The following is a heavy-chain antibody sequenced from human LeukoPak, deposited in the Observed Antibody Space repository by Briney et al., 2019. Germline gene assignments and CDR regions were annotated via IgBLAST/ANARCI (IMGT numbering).Heavy chain of an antibody. CDR3: ARGPRDDSSGYYYYYYMDV. J-gene: IGHJ6*03. CDR2: IIPIFGTA. D-gene: IGHD3-22*01. V-gene: IGHV1-69*05. CDR1: GGTFSSYA. Sequence: GASVKVSCKASGGTFSSYAISWVRQAPGQGLEWIGWIIPIFGTANYAQKFQGRVTITTDESTSTAYMELSSLRSEDTAVYYCARGPRDDSSGYYYYYYMDVWGKGTTVTVSS.